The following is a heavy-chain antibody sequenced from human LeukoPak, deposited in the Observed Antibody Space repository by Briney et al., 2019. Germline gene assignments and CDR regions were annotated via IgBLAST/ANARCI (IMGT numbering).Heavy chain of an antibody. CDR2: INPNSGDT. CDR3: AREVRYYGSGSYYFGMDF. D-gene: IGHD3-10*01. CDR1: GYTFTDYF. Sequence: GSVKVSCKLSGYTFTDYFMHWVRQPPGQGLEWMGWINPNSGDTNYAQKFQGRVTMTRDTSMSTAYMELSRLRSDDTAVYYCAREVRYYGSGSYYFGMDFWGQGTTVTVSS. J-gene: IGHJ6*02. V-gene: IGHV1-2*02.